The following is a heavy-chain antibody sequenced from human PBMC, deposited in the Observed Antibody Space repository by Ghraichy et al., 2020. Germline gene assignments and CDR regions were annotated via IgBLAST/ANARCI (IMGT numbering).Heavy chain of an antibody. J-gene: IGHJ4*02. CDR1: GFTFSSYA. Sequence: GGSLRLSCAASGFTFSSYAMSWVRQAPGKGLEWVSGISGSGGRTYYADSVKGRFTISRDNSKNTLYLQVNSLRAEDTAVYYCAKDREGTVSDYFDYWGQGTLVTVAS. CDR3: AKDREGTVSDYFDY. V-gene: IGHV3-23*01. CDR2: ISGSGGRT. D-gene: IGHD1-1*01.